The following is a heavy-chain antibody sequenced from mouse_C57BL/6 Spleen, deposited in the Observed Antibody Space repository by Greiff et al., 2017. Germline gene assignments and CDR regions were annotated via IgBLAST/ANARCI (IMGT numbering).Heavy chain of an antibody. Sequence: QVQLQQPGAELVKPGASVKLSCKASGYTFTSYWLHWVKQRPGQGLEWIGMIHPNSGSTNYNEKFKSKATLTVANSSSTAYMQLSSLTSEDAAVYYCAILDSSGTGAMDYWGQGTSVTVSS. CDR3: AILDSSGTGAMDY. CDR2: IHPNSGST. D-gene: IGHD3-2*02. V-gene: IGHV1-64*01. CDR1: GYTFTSYW. J-gene: IGHJ4*01.